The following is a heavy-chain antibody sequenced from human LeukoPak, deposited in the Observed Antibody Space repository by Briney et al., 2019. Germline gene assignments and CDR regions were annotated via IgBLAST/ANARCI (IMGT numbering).Heavy chain of an antibody. J-gene: IGHJ4*02. CDR3: ARDLRGFLWGSGSYGVEGY. Sequence: GASVKVSCKASGYTFTGYYMHWVRQAPGQGLEWMGWINPNSGGTNYAQKFQGRVTMTRDTSISTAYMELSRLRSDDTAVYYCARDLRGFLWGSGSYGVEGYWGQGTLVTVSS. D-gene: IGHD3-10*01. CDR2: INPNSGGT. V-gene: IGHV1-2*02. CDR1: GYTFTGYY.